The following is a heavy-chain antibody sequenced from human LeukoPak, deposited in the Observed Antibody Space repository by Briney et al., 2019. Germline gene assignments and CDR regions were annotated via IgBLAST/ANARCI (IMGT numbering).Heavy chain of an antibody. J-gene: IGHJ4*02. CDR2: INPNSGGT. Sequence: ASVKVSCKASAYSFTGYYMHWVRQAPGQGLEWMGWINPNSGGTNYAQKFQGRVTMTRDTSISTAYMELSRLRSDDTAVYYCARDWDNWNDFDYWGQGTLVTVSS. CDR1: AYSFTGYY. CDR3: ARDWDNWNDFDY. V-gene: IGHV1-2*02. D-gene: IGHD1-1*01.